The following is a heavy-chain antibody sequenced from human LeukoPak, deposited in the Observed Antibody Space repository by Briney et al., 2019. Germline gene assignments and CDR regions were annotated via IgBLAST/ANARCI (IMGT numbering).Heavy chain of an antibody. Sequence: PGGSLRLSCAASGFTFSSYAMSWVRQASGKELEWVSAISGSGGSTYYAGSVKGRFTISRDNSKNTLYLQMNSLRAEDTAVYYCAKDRGYSYGISEYWGQGTLVTVSS. V-gene: IGHV3-23*01. J-gene: IGHJ4*02. CDR3: AKDRGYSYGISEY. D-gene: IGHD5-18*01. CDR2: ISGSGGST. CDR1: GFTFSSYA.